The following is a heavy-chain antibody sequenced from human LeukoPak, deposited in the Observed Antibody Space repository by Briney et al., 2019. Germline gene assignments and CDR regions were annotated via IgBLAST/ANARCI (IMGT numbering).Heavy chain of an antibody. D-gene: IGHD3-9*01. J-gene: IGHJ6*03. Sequence: ASVKCSCNASGYTFTSDGISWVRQAPGHGLEWMGWISAYNGNTDYAQKLQRRVTMTTDTSTSTAYMELRSLRSDDTAVYYCARAGFDILTGRTSYYYYLDVWGKGTTVTVSS. CDR1: GYTFTSDG. CDR2: ISAYNGNT. V-gene: IGHV1-18*01. CDR3: ARAGFDILTGRTSYYYYLDV.